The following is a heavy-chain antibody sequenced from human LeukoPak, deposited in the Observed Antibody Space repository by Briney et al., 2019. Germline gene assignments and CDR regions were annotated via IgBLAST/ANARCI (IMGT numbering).Heavy chain of an antibody. CDR2: IYTSGST. D-gene: IGHD6-13*01. Sequence: SQTLSLTCTVSGGSISSGSYYWSWIRQPAGKGLEWIGRIYTSGSTNYNPSLKSRVTISVDTSKNQFSLKLSSVIAADTAVYYCATARRYSSSWYYYYYYMDVWGKGTTVTVSS. CDR1: GGSISSGSYY. CDR3: ATARRYSSSWYYYYYYMDV. J-gene: IGHJ6*03. V-gene: IGHV4-61*02.